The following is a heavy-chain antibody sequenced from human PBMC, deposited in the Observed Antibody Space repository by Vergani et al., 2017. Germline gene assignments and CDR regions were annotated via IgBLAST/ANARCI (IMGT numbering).Heavy chain of an antibody. J-gene: IGHJ6*02. Sequence: QVQLVQSGAEVKKPGASVKVSCKASGYTFTSYDINWVRQATGQGLEWMGWMNPNSGNTGYAQKFQGRVTMTEDTSTDTAYMELSSLRSEDTAVYYCARQNYDILTGPFYYYYGMDVWGQGTTVTVSS. D-gene: IGHD3-9*01. V-gene: IGHV1-8*02. CDR1: GYTFTSYD. CDR3: ARQNYDILTGPFYYYYGMDV. CDR2: MNPNSGNT.